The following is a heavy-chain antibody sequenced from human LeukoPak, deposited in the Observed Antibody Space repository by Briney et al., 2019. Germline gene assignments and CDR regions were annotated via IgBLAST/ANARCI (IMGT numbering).Heavy chain of an antibody. J-gene: IGHJ4*02. V-gene: IGHV3-33*01. Sequence: GGSLRLSCAASGFTFSSYGMHWVRQAPGKGLEGVAVLWSDGSNKYYADSVKGRFTISRDNSKNTLYLQMNSLRAEDTAVFYCARDNFGFDYWGQGTLVTVSS. CDR2: LWSDGSNK. CDR1: GFTFSSYG. D-gene: IGHD1-20*01. CDR3: ARDNFGFDY.